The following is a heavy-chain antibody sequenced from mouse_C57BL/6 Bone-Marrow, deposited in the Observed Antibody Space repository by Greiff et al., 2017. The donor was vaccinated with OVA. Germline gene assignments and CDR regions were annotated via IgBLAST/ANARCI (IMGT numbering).Heavy chain of an antibody. CDR1: GFTFSDYY. V-gene: IGHV5-16*01. CDR3: ARDRPWYFDV. J-gene: IGHJ1*03. CDR2: INYDGSST. Sequence: EVNLVESEGGLVQPGSSMKLSCTASGFTFSDYYMAWVRQVPEKGLEWVANINYDGSSTYYLDSLKSRFIISRDNAKNILYLQMSSLKSEDTATYYCARDRPWYFDVWGTGTTVTVSS.